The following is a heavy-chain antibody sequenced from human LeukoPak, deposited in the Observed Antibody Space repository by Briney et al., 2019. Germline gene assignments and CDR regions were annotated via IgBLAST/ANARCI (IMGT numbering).Heavy chain of an antibody. V-gene: IGHV3-23*01. Sequence: GGTLRLSCVGSGFTFRSHAMSWVRQAPEKGLEFVSGIYENGGTTYYADSVKGRFSISRDNSKNTPYLQMDSLRGEDTAVYYCAKDFRIGYSAHFDYWGQGALVTVSS. CDR2: IYENGGTT. CDR3: AKDFRIGYSAHFDY. CDR1: GFTFRSHA. J-gene: IGHJ4*02. D-gene: IGHD2-21*01.